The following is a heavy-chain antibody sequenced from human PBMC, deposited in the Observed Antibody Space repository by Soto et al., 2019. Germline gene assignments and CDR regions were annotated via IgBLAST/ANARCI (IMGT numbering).Heavy chain of an antibody. Sequence: GSLRLSCVISGFTVSSSAMTWVRQAPGKGLEWVSTVSACGSTYFAASVKGRFTISRNSSANTMYLQMGSLKAEDTAVYYCAKDRGSGAIVTGTPDSWGRGTLVTVSS. J-gene: IGHJ4*02. D-gene: IGHD3-9*01. CDR2: VSACGST. CDR1: GFTVSSSA. CDR3: AKDRGSGAIVTGTPDS. V-gene: IGHV3-23*01.